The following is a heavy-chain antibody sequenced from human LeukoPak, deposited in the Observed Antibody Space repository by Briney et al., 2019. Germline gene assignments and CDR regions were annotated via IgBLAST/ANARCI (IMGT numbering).Heavy chain of an antibody. CDR3: GKEERRVITPGLDY. V-gene: IGHV3-23*01. CDR1: GFTFSSYA. J-gene: IGHJ4*02. Sequence: GSLRLSCAASGFTFSSYAITWVRQAPGKGLEWVSAVSSNGAKTYYADSVKGRFTISRDNYKNMVFLQMNSLRAEDTAVYYCGKEERRVITPGLDYWGQGTLVTVSS. D-gene: IGHD4-23*01. CDR2: VSSNGAKT.